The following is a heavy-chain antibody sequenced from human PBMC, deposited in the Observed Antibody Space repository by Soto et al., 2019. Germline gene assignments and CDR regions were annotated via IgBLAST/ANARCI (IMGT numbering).Heavy chain of an antibody. Sequence: LEILSLTCTVSGASFTTYCWSWIRQPPGKGLEWIGYIFYSGHLKYNPSLKSRLTISVDPSKNQISLRLTSVTAADTAVYYCARGRYGSGSHHLNWFDPWGQGTLVTVSS. J-gene: IGHJ5*02. CDR1: GASFTTYC. CDR2: IFYSGHL. CDR3: ARGRYGSGSHHLNWFDP. D-gene: IGHD3-10*01. V-gene: IGHV4-59*01.